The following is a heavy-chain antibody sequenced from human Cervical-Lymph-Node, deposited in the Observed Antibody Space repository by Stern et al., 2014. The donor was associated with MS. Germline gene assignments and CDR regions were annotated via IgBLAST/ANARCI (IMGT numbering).Heavy chain of an antibody. CDR1: GYTLSNHY. CDR3: TRDIAGAATGFDF. V-gene: IGHV1-46*01. D-gene: IGHD4/OR15-4a*01. Sequence: VQLVESGAAVKKPGTSVQVSCKASGYTLSNHYINWVRQAPGQGLEWLGIISPSSGTTTFAQKFQGRLTMTRDTSTSTFYMDLSSLRSEDTAVYFCTRDIAGAATGFDFWGQGTLVTVSS. CDR2: ISPSSGTT. J-gene: IGHJ4*02.